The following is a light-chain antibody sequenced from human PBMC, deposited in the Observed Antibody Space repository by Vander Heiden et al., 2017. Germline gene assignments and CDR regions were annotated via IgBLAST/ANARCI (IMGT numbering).Light chain of an antibody. CDR1: KSISSY. CDR2: SAS. CDR3: QQSDSTPIT. Sequence: DIQRTQSPSSRSASVGDRDTITCRARKSISSYLNWYQQKPGKAPKLLVYSASSLQSGVPSRFSGSGSGTDFTLTISSLQPEDFATHYCQQSDSTPITFGQGTRLEIK. V-gene: IGKV1-39*01. J-gene: IGKJ5*01.